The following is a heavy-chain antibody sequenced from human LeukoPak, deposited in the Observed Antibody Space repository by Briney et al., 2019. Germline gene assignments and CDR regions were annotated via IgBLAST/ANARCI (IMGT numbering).Heavy chain of an antibody. CDR2: ISAYNGNT. CDR1: GYTFTSYG. V-gene: IGHV1-18*01. CDR3: ARDNLAYCGGDCLYPFDY. J-gene: IGHJ4*02. D-gene: IGHD2-21*02. Sequence: ASVKVSCKASGYTFTSYGISWVRQAPGQGLEWMGWISAYNGNTNYAQKLQGRVTMTTDTSTSTAYMELRSLRSDDAAVYYCARDNLAYCGGDCLYPFDYWGQGTLVTVSS.